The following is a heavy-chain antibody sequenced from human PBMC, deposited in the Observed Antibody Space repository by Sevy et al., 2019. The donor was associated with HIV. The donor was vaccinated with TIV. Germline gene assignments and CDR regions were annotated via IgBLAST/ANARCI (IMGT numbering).Heavy chain of an antibody. CDR1: GFTFSPYS. CDR2: ISGSSNVI. CDR3: VRDLVDDAPIGGWFDP. Sequence: GGSLRLSCAASGFTFSPYSMNWVRQAPGRGLEWLSYISGSSNVIYYADSVMGRFTISRDNAKKLTYLQMNSLRDEDTAVYYCVRDLVDDAPIGGWFDPWGQGIQVTVSS. D-gene: IGHD3-16*01. J-gene: IGHJ5*02. V-gene: IGHV3-48*02.